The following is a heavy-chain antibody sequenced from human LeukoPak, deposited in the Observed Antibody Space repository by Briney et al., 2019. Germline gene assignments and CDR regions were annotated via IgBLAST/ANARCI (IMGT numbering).Heavy chain of an antibody. CDR3: ARAPPKYQLFKRYGMDV. V-gene: IGHV3-48*04. CDR1: GFTFSSYS. D-gene: IGHD2-2*01. CDR2: ISSSSSTI. J-gene: IGHJ6*02. Sequence: GGSLRLSCAASGFTFSSYSMNWVRQAPGKGLEWVSYISSSSSTIYYADSVKGRFTISRDNAKNSLYLQMNSLRAEDTAVYYCARAPPKYQLFKRYGMDVWGQGTTVTVSS.